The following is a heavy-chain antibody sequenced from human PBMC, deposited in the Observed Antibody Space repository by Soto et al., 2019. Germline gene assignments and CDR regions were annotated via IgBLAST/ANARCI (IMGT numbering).Heavy chain of an antibody. V-gene: IGHV3-21*04. D-gene: IGHD3-22*01. Sequence: PGGSLRLSCAASGFTFSSYSMNWVRQAPGKGLEWVSSISSSSSYIYYADSVKGRFTISRDNAKNSLYLQMNSLRAEDTAVYYRAKVYYYDSSGYKPAGYWGQGTLVTVSS. CDR1: GFTFSSYS. CDR3: AKVYYYDSSGYKPAGY. CDR2: ISSSSSYI. J-gene: IGHJ4*02.